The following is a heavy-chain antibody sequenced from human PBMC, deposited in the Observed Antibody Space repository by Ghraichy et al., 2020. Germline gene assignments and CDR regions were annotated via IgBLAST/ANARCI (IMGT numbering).Heavy chain of an antibody. V-gene: IGHV4-59*01. CDR1: GGSISSYY. CDR2: IYYSGST. CDR3: ARGFDLTAYYFDY. J-gene: IGHJ4*02. Sequence: SETLSLTCTVSGGSISSYYWSWIRQPPGKGLEWIGYIYYSGSTNYNPSLKSRVTISVDTSKNQFSLKLSSVTAADTAVYYCARGFDLTAYYFDYWGQGTLVTVSS. D-gene: IGHD2-21*02.